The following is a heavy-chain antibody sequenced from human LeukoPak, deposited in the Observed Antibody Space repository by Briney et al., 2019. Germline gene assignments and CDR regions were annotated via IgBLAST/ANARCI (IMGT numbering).Heavy chain of an antibody. CDR2: IYTSGST. D-gene: IGHD2-2*01. V-gene: IGHV4-4*07. CDR1: GGSISSYY. Sequence: PSETLSLTCTVSGGSISSYYWSWIRQPAGRGLEWIGRIYTSGSTNYNPSLKSRVTMSVDTSKNQFSLKLSSVTAADTAVYYCARDGWADCSSTSCYGGYYYYYMDVWGKGTTVTVSS. CDR3: ARDGWADCSSTSCYGGYYYYYMDV. J-gene: IGHJ6*03.